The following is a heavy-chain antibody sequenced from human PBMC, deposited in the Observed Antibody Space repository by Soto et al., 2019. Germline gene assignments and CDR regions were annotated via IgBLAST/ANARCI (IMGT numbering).Heavy chain of an antibody. V-gene: IGHV3-30*18. CDR2: ISYDGSNK. D-gene: IGHD6-13*01. Sequence: GGSLRLSCAASGFTFSSYGMHWVRQAPGKGLEWVAVISYDGSNKYYADSVKGRFTISRDNSKNTLYLQMNSLRAEDTAVYYCAKDREVQQQLASGYYYYYGMDVWGQGTTLTVSS. CDR1: GFTFSSYG. CDR3: AKDREVQQQLASGYYYYYGMDV. J-gene: IGHJ6*02.